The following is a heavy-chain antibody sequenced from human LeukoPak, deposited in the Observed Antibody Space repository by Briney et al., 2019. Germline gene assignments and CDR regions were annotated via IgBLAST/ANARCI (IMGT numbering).Heavy chain of an antibody. D-gene: IGHD1-26*01. CDR1: GGSISGGSYC. V-gene: IGHV4-61*09. J-gene: IGHJ4*02. CDR2: IYSSGST. CDR3: ARGGRQQN. Sequence: SETLSLTCTVSGGSISGGSYCWSWIRQPAGKGLEWIGHIYSSGSTNYNPSLKSRVTVSVDTSKNQFSLKLSSVTAADSAVYYCARGGRQQNWGQGTLVTVSS.